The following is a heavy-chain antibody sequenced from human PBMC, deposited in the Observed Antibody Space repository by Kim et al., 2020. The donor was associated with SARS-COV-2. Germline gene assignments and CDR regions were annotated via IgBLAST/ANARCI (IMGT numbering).Heavy chain of an antibody. CDR3: ARHGFYTLDV. D-gene: IGHD2-2*02. Sequence: DSVKGRSTISRDNGKNSLYLQLNSLRDEDTAIYFCARHGFYTLDVWGQGTTVIVSS. J-gene: IGHJ6*02. V-gene: IGHV3-7*03.